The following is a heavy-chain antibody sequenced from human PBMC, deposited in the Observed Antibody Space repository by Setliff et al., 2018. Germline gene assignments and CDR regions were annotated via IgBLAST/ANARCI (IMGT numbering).Heavy chain of an antibody. V-gene: IGHV3-30*04. CDR1: GFSLSEFP. CDR3: ARDGAHSGYLTPRYYYTWTS. Sequence: GGSLRLSCSASGFSLSEFPMHWVRQAPVKGLEWVASISGDGRNTYYAASVKGRFTISRDNSRNALYLQVRSLRIDDTAVYYCARDGAHSGYLTPRYYYTWTSGAKGPRSPSP. D-gene: IGHD3-22*01. CDR2: ISGDGRNT. J-gene: IGHJ6*03.